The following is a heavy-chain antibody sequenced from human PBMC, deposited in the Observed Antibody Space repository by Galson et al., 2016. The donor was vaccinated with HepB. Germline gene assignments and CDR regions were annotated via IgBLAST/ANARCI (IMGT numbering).Heavy chain of an antibody. D-gene: IGHD3-10*01. CDR3: ARGVRFGSLDY. Sequence: CAISGDSVSSHSAAWNWLRQSPSRGLEWLGRTYYRARWYNDYAVSVKSRITINPDTSKNQFSLHLNSVTPEDTAVYYCARGVRFGSLDYRGQGTLVTVSS. CDR2: TYYRARWYN. V-gene: IGHV6-1*01. CDR1: GDSVSSHSAA. J-gene: IGHJ4*02.